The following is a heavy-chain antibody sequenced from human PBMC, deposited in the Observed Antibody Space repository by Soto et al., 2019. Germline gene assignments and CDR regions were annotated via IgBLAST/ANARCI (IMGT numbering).Heavy chain of an antibody. J-gene: IGHJ6*03. V-gene: IGHV4-59*01. D-gene: IGHD3-10*01. CDR1: GGSISSYY. CDR2: IYYSGST. Sequence: SETLSLTCTVSGGSISSYYWSWIRQPPGKGLEWIGYIYYSGSTNYNPSLKSRVTISVDTSKNQFSLKLSSVTAADTAVYYCARYGSGSYGYYYYYTDVWGKGTTVTVSS. CDR3: ARYGSGSYGYYYYYTDV.